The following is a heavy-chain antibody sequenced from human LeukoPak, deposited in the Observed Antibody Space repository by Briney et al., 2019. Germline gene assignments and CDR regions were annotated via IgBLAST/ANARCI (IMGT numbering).Heavy chain of an antibody. CDR3: ARDYDFWSGYFYYGMDV. CDR1: GYTFTSYG. V-gene: IGHV1-18*01. J-gene: IGHJ6*02. D-gene: IGHD3-3*01. Sequence: GASVKVSCKASGYTFTSYGISWVRQAPGQGLEWMRWISAYNGNTNYAQKLQGRVTMTTDTSTSTAYMELRSLRSDDTAVYYCARDYDFWSGYFYYGMDVWGQGTTVTVSS. CDR2: ISAYNGNT.